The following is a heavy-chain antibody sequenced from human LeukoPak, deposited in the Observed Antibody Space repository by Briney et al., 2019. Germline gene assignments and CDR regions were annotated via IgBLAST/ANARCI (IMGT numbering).Heavy chain of an antibody. CDR3: ATETGDTAMAGVAFDY. CDR1: GYTLTELS. D-gene: IGHD5-18*01. V-gene: IGHV1-24*01. J-gene: IGHJ4*02. Sequence: GASVKVSCKVSGYTLTELSMHRVRQAPGKGLEWMGGFDPEDGETIYAQKFQGRVTMTEDTSTDTAYMELSSLRSEDTAVYYCATETGDTAMAGVAFDYWGQGTLVTVSS. CDR2: FDPEDGET.